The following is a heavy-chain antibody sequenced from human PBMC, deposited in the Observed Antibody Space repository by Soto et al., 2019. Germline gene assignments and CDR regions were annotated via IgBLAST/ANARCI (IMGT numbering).Heavy chain of an antibody. J-gene: IGHJ4*02. CDR3: VKDTSDYYDSSGYYSYFDY. D-gene: IGHD3-22*01. V-gene: IGHV3-64D*06. CDR1: GFTFSSYA. CDR2: ISSNGGST. Sequence: PGGSLRLSCSASGFTFSSYAMHWVRQAPGKGLEYVSAISSNGGSTYYADSVKGRFTISRDNSKNTLYLQMSSLRAEDTAVYYCVKDTSDYYDSSGYYSYFDYWGQGTLVTVSS.